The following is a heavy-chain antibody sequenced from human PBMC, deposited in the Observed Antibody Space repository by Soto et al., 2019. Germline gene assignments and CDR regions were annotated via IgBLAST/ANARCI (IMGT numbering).Heavy chain of an antibody. V-gene: IGHV1-69*13. CDR3: ARRGYSYAPYYYYYGMDV. J-gene: IGHJ6*02. CDR2: IIPIFGTA. CDR1: GGTFSSYA. Sequence: SVKVSCKASGGTFSSYAISWVRQAPGQGLEWMGGIIPIFGTANYAQKFQGRVTITADESTSTAYMELSSLRSEDTAVYYCARRGYSYAPYYYYYGMDVWGQGTTVTVSS. D-gene: IGHD5-18*01.